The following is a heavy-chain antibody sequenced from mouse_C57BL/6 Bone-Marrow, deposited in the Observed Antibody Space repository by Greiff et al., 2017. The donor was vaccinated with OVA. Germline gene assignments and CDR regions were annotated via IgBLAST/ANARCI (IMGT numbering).Heavy chain of an antibody. J-gene: IGHJ4*01. CDR2: GQGLEWLG. D-gene: IGHD2-4*01. CDR1: YTFSRRVH. Sequence: QVQLQQSGPELARPWASVKISCQAFYTFSRRVHFAIRDTNYWMQWVKQRPGQGLEWLGAIYPGNGDTSFNQKFKGKATLTADKAASTAYMQLSSLTSEDSAVYYCAWRGVVDYEDAMDYWGQGTSVTVSS. CDR3: SEDSAVYYCAWRGVVDYEDAMDY. V-gene: IGHV1-87*01.